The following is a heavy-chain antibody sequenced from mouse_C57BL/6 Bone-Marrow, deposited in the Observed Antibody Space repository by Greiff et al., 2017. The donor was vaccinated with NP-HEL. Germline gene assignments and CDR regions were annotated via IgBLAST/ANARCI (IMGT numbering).Heavy chain of an antibody. CDR1: GFTFSDYY. J-gene: IGHJ1*01. CDR3: ARRTVGWYFDV. CDR2: ISNGGGST. Sequence: EVKVVESGGGLVQPGGSLKLSCAASGFTFSDYYMYWVRQTPEKRLEWVAYISNGGGSTYYPDTVKGRFTISRANAKTTLYLQMSRLKSEDTAMYYCARRTVGWYFDVWGPGTTVTVSS. V-gene: IGHV5-12*01. D-gene: IGHD1-1*01.